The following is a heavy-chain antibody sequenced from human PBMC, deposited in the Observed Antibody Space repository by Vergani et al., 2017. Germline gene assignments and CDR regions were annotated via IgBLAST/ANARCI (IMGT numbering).Heavy chain of an antibody. D-gene: IGHD2-8*01. Sequence: QVHLVESGGGVVQPGRSLRLSCVVSGFTSSYYGMHWVRQAPGKGLEWVSIISDHGRDTYEADSVTGRFSISRDNSKATVYLHMTGLRADDTAVYYCAKGYCPNSICRGKVDSWGQGTQVTVSS. V-gene: IGHV3-33*03. CDR1: GFTSSYYG. CDR3: AKGYCPNSICRGKVDS. CDR2: ISDHGRDT. J-gene: IGHJ5*01.